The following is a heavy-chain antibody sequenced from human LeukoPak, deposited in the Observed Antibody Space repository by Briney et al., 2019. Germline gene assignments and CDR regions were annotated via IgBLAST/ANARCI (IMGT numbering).Heavy chain of an antibody. Sequence: ASVKVSCKGSGYTFTGYFIHWVRQAPGQGLEWMGWINPNSGGTNYAQNFQGRVTMTRDTSISTAYMELSRLRSDDTAVYYCARDCEFCDLLFYQSVWGKGTTVTVSS. J-gene: IGHJ6*04. CDR1: GYTFTGYF. D-gene: IGHD3-16*01. V-gene: IGHV1-2*02. CDR2: INPNSGGT. CDR3: ARDCEFCDLLFYQSV.